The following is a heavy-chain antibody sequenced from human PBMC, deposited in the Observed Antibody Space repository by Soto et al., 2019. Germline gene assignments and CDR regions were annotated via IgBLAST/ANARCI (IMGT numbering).Heavy chain of an antibody. J-gene: IGHJ4*02. CDR2: IYYSGST. D-gene: IGHD4-17*01. CDR1: GGSISSYY. V-gene: IGHV4-59*01. CDR3: AGGSSPHAYGDYSVDY. Sequence: QVQLQESGPGLVKPSETLSLTCTVSGGSISSYYWSWIRQPPGKGLEWIGYIYYSGSTNYNPSLKSRVTISVDTSKNRLSPELSAVTAADTAVYDCAGGSSPHAYGDYSVDYWGQGTLVTVSS.